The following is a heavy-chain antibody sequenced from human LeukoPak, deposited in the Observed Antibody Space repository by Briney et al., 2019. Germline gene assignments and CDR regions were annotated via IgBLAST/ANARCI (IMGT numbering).Heavy chain of an antibody. CDR1: GGSISSYY. Sequence: SETLTLTCTVSGGSISSYYWSWIRQPPGKGLEWIGYIYYSGSTKYNPSLKSRVTISVDTSKNQFALKLSAGTAADTAVYYCARHLGGRSGYSGPWGQGTLVTVSS. CDR3: ARHLGGRSGYSGP. J-gene: IGHJ5*02. CDR2: IYYSGST. D-gene: IGHD3-3*01. V-gene: IGHV4-59*08.